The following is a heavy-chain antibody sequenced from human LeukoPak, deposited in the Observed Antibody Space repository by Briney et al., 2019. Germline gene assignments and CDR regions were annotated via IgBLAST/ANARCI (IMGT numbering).Heavy chain of an antibody. D-gene: IGHD2-21*02. Sequence: ASVKVSCKASGFSFTDYYMHWLRQAPGQGLEWMGYINPHSGGTSSPQKFQGRVTMTTDTSISAAYMELSSLISDDTAMYYCVREGNELLSKNFDYWGQGTLVTVSS. CDR2: INPHSGGT. CDR3: VREGNELLSKNFDY. V-gene: IGHV1-2*02. J-gene: IGHJ4*02. CDR1: GFSFTDYY.